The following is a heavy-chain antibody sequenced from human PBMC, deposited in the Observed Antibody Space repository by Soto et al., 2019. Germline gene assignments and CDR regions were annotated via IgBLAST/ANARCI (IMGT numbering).Heavy chain of an antibody. J-gene: IGHJ4*02. CDR2: FDPEDGES. CDR3: ATVVAGSGPSFDY. Sequence: ASVKVSCKVSGYTLTELSMHWVRQAPGKGLEWMGGFDPEDGESIYAQKFQGRVTMTEDTSTDTAYMELSSLRSEDTAVYYCATVVAGSGPSFDYWGQGTLVTVSS. D-gene: IGHD6-19*01. CDR1: GYTLTELS. V-gene: IGHV1-24*01.